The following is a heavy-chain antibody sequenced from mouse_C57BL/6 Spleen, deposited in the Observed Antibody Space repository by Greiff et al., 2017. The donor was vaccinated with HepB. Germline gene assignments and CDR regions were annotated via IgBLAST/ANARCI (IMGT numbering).Heavy chain of an antibody. CDR2: IHPNSGST. CDR3: ARSYDDYDGWFAY. Sequence: QVQLQQPGAELVKPGASVKLSCKASGYTFTSYWMHWVKQRPGQGLEWIGMIHPNSGSTNYNEKFKSKATLTVDKSSSTAYMQLSSLTSEDSAVYYCARSYDDYDGWFAYWGQGTLVTVSA. D-gene: IGHD2-4*01. J-gene: IGHJ3*01. CDR1: GYTFTSYW. V-gene: IGHV1-64*01.